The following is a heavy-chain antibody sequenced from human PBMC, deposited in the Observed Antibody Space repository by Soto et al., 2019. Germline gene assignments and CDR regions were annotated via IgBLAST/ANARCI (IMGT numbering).Heavy chain of an antibody. D-gene: IGHD2-15*01. CDR3: ARASGYCSGYYLDY. CDR1: GGSISSGGYS. J-gene: IGHJ4*02. Sequence: PSETLSLTCAVSGGSISSGGYSWSWIRQPPGKGLEWIGDIYHSGSTYYNPSLKSRVTISVDRSKKQFSLKLSSVTAADTAVYYCARASGYCSGYYLDYWGQGTLVTVSS. CDR2: IYHSGST. V-gene: IGHV4-30-2*01.